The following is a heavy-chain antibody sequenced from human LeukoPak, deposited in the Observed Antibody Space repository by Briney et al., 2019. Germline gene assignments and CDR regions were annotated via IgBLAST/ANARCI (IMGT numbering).Heavy chain of an antibody. CDR3: ARDYYDSSGQLHAGAHAFDI. J-gene: IGHJ3*02. D-gene: IGHD3-22*01. Sequence: GGSLRLSCAASGFTFRTFGMHWVRQAPGKGLEWVTIIWYDGINKYCADSVKGRFTISRDNSKNTLYLQMSSLRAEDTAVYYCARDYYDSSGQLHAGAHAFDIWGQGTMVTVSS. CDR1: GFTFRTFG. V-gene: IGHV3-33*01. CDR2: IWYDGINK.